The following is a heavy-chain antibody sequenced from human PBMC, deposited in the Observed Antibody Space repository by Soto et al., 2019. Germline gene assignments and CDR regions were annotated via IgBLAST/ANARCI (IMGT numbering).Heavy chain of an antibody. CDR2: IWYDGSNK. CDR3: ASTSGYSSGWYYYYYGMDV. CDR1: GFTFSSYG. D-gene: IGHD6-19*01. Sequence: QVQLVESGGGVVQPGRSLRLSCAASGFTFSSYGMHWVRQAPGKGLEWVAVIWYDGSNKYYADSVKGRFTISRDNSKNTLYLQMNSLRAEDTAVYYCASTSGYSSGWYYYYYGMDVWGQGTTVTVSS. J-gene: IGHJ6*02. V-gene: IGHV3-33*01.